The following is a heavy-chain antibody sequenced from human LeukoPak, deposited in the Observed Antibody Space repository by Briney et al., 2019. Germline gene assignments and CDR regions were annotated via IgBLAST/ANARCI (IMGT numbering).Heavy chain of an antibody. J-gene: IGHJ6*03. D-gene: IGHD2-2*01. V-gene: IGHV3-30*02. Sequence: GGSLRLSCAASGFTFSSYGMHWVRQAPGKGLEWVAFIRYDGSNKYYADSVKGRFTISRDNSKNTLYLQMNSLRAEDTAVYYCAKVAYCSSTSCLDGYYYMDVWGKGTTVTVSS. CDR1: GFTFSSYG. CDR2: IRYDGSNK. CDR3: AKVAYCSSTSCLDGYYYMDV.